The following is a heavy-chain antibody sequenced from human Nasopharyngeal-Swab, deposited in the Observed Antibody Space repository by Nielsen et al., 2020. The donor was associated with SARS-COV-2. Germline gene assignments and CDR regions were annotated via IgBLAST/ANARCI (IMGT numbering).Heavy chain of an antibody. CDR2: INHNERT. V-gene: IGHV4-34*01. CDR1: GGSFNGFY. CDR3: ARAGRVGDAYTGLDV. J-gene: IGHJ6*02. D-gene: IGHD5-24*01. Sequence: SETLSLTCSVSGGSFNGFYWNWNRQAPGKGLEWIGEINHNERTNYNPSLKSRIAMLVDTSNNQVSLKVSSVSAGDTAVYYCARAGRVGDAYTGLDVWGQGTTVTVSS.